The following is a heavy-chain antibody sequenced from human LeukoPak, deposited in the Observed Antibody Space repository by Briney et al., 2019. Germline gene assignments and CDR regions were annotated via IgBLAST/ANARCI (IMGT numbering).Heavy chain of an antibody. CDR1: GYTFTSYY. V-gene: IGHV1-46*01. J-gene: IGHJ3*02. CDR3: ARDCSGGSCSSSYAFDI. D-gene: IGHD2-15*01. CDR2: INPSGGST. Sequence: ASVKVSCKASGYTFTSYYMHWVRQAPGQGLEWMGIINPSGGSTSYAQEFQGRVTMTRDTSTRTVYMELSSLRSEDTAVYYCARDCSGGSCSSSYAFDIWGQGQWSPSLQ.